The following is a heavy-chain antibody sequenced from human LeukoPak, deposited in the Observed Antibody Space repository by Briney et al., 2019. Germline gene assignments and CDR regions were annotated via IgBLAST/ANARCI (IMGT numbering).Heavy chain of an antibody. CDR3: AREGRSDAFDI. Sequence: GGSLRVSCAASGFTFSSYEMNWVRQAPGKGLEWVSYISSSGSTIYYADSVKGRFTISRDNAKNSLYLQMNSLRAEDTAVYYCAREGRSDAFDIWGQGTMVTVSS. V-gene: IGHV3-48*03. CDR2: ISSSGSTI. D-gene: IGHD3-10*01. J-gene: IGHJ3*02. CDR1: GFTFSSYE.